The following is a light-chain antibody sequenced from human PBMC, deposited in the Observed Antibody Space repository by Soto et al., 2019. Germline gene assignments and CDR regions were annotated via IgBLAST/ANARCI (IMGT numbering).Light chain of an antibody. J-gene: IGKJ5*01. CDR2: GAS. CDR1: QDISTW. V-gene: IGKV1-12*01. CDR3: QQDNSFPLT. Sequence: DIQMTQSPSSVSASGGDKVTITCRARQDISTWLGWYQQKPGKAPKLLIYGASSLQSGVPSRFSGSGSGTDFTLTISSLQPEDFATYYCQQDNSFPLTFGQGTRLEVK.